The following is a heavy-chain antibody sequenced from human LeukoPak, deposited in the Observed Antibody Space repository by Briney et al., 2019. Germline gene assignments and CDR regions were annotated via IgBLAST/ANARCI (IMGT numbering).Heavy chain of an antibody. CDR1: GFTFTTYG. CDR2: ISSSSSYI. Sequence: PGRSLRLSCAASGFTFTTYGMHWVRQAPGKGLEWVSSISSSSSYIYYADSVKGRFTISRDNAKNSLYLQMNSLRAEDTAVYYCARDTLNYYDSSGYYLDFDYWGQGTLVTVSS. D-gene: IGHD3-22*01. V-gene: IGHV3-21*01. J-gene: IGHJ4*02. CDR3: ARDTLNYYDSSGYYLDFDY.